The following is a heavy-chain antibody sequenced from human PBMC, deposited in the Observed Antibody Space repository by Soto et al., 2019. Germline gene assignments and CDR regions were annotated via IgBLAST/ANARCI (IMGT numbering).Heavy chain of an antibody. CDR1: GFTFSSYA. J-gene: IGHJ4*02. CDR2: ISYDGSNK. V-gene: IGHV3-30-3*01. D-gene: IGHD5-18*01. CDR3: TREIYAVTMALDY. Sequence: GGSLRLSCAASGFTFSSYAMHWVRQAPGKGLEWVAVISYDGSNKYYADSVKGRFTISRDSSKNTLYLQMNSLRAEDTAVYYCTREIYAVTMALDYWGQGTLVTAPQ.